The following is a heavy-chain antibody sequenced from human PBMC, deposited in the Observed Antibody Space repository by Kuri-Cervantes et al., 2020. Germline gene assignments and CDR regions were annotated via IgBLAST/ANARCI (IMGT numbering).Heavy chain of an antibody. CDR3: ARAIAVAAPSWFDP. Sequence: GGSLRLSCAASGFTFSGYSMVWVRQAPGKGLEWVSYISSTSATIFYADSVRGRITISRDNSKNTLYLQMNSLRAEDTAVYYCARAIAVAAPSWFDPWGQGTLVTVS. J-gene: IGHJ5*02. CDR2: ISSTSATI. V-gene: IGHV3-48*01. D-gene: IGHD6-19*01. CDR1: GFTFSGYS.